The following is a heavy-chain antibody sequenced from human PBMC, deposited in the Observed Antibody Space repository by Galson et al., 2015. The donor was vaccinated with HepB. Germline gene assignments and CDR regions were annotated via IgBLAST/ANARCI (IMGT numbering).Heavy chain of an antibody. CDR2: IIPILGIA. Sequence: SVKVSCKASGGTFSSYAISWVRQAPAQGLEWMGRIIPILGIANYAQKFQGRVTITADKSTSTAYMELSSLRSEDTAVYYCARGRFLEWLFPYYYMDVWGKGTTVTVSS. J-gene: IGHJ6*03. D-gene: IGHD3-3*01. CDR1: GGTFSSYA. V-gene: IGHV1-69*04. CDR3: ARGRFLEWLFPYYYMDV.